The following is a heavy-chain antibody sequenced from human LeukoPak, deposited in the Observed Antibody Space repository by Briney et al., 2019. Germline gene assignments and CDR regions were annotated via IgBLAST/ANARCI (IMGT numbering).Heavy chain of an antibody. CDR2: IKYDGTHK. J-gene: IGHJ4*02. CDR3: ASSHDSSGND. D-gene: IGHD3-22*01. Sequence: GGSLRLPCVASGISFSSYWMAWVRQAPGKGLEWVANIKYDGTHKFYADSVKGRFTISRDNAKNSLFLEMNSLRADDTAVYFCASSHDSSGNDWGQGTLVTVSS. V-gene: IGHV3-7*01. CDR1: GISFSSYW.